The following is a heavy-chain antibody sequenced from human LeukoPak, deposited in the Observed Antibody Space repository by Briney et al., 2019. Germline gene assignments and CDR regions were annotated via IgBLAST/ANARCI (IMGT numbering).Heavy chain of an antibody. Sequence: GGSLRLSCAASGFTFSNYWMHWVRQAPGKGLEYVSAISSNGGSTYYANSVKGRFTISRDNSKNTLYLQMGSLRAEDMAVYYCARDHTYSYMDVWGKGTTVTISS. J-gene: IGHJ6*03. V-gene: IGHV3-64*01. CDR1: GFTFSNYW. CDR3: ARDHTYSYMDV. D-gene: IGHD1-1*01. CDR2: ISSNGGST.